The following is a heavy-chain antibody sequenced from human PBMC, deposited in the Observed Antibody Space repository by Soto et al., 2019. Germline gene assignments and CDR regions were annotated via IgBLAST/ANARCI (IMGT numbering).Heavy chain of an antibody. D-gene: IGHD3-22*01. CDR1: GFTFSSYS. J-gene: IGHJ4*02. CDR3: ARDRYYYDSSGYPYFDY. V-gene: IGHV3-48*02. CDR2: ISSSSSTI. Sequence: GGSLRLSCAASGFTFSSYSMNWVRQAPGKGLEWVSYISSSSSTIYYADSVKGRFTISRDNAKNSLYLQMNSLRDEDTAVYYCARDRYYYDSSGYPYFDYWGQGTLVTVSS.